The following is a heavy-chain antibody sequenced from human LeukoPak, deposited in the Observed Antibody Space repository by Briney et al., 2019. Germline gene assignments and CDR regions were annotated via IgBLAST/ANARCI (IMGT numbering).Heavy chain of an antibody. D-gene: IGHD6-13*01. CDR3: ARGVAAAGIDY. CDR2: IYYSGST. Sequence: PSETLSLTCTVSGGSISSYYWSWIRQPPGKGLEWIGYIYYSGSTNYNPSLKSRVTISVDTSKNQFSLKLSSVTAADTAVYYCARGVAAAGIDYWGQGTLVTASS. J-gene: IGHJ4*02. V-gene: IGHV4-59*01. CDR1: GGSISSYY.